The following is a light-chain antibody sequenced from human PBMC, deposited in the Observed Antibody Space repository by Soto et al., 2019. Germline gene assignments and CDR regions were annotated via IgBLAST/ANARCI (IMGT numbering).Light chain of an antibody. CDR2: AAS. Sequence: EVVMTQSPVTLSVSPGETATLSCRASQTVYSNLAWYQQKPGQAPRLLIHAASTRASGVPARFSGSGSGTEFTLTISSLQSEDFAVYYCQQRDIWPWTFGQGTKVEIK. CDR1: QTVYSN. J-gene: IGKJ1*01. V-gene: IGKV3-15*01. CDR3: QQRDIWPWT.